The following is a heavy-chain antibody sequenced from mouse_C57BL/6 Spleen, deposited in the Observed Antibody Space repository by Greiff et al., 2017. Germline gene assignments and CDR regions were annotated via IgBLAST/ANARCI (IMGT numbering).Heavy chain of an antibody. D-gene: IGHD1-1*01. Sequence: QVQLQQPGAELVRPGTSVKLSCKASGYTFTSYWMHWVKQRPGQGLEWIGVIDPSDSYTNYNQKFKGKATLTVDTSSSTAYMQLSSLTSEDSAVYYCARSYGGSSYWYFDVWGTGTTVTVSS. V-gene: IGHV1-59*01. CDR2: IDPSDSYT. J-gene: IGHJ1*03. CDR1: GYTFTSYW. CDR3: ARSYGGSSYWYFDV.